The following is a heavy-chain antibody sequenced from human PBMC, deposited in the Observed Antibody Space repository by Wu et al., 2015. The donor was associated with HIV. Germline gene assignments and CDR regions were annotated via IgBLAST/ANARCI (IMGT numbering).Heavy chain of an antibody. CDR1: GYFLSKLS. CDR2: FDPKDGEI. V-gene: IGHV1-24*01. Sequence: QVQLVQSGAEVKKPGASMKVSCKVSGYFLSKLSMHWVRQTPGKGLEWMGGFDPKDGEIVYAQNFQGRLTMTEDTSTDTAYVELRSLRFEDTAVYYCTTLRGGYYAGSDIPAAFDIWGQGTMVTVSP. J-gene: IGHJ3*02. D-gene: IGHD3-10*01. CDR3: TTLRGGYYAGSDIPAAFDI.